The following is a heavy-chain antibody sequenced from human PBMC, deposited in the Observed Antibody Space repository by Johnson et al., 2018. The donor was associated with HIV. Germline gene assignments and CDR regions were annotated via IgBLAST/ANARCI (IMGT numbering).Heavy chain of an antibody. J-gene: IGHJ3*02. Sequence: VQLVESGGGLVKPGGSLRLSCAASGFTFSNAWMSWVRQVPGKGLEWVGRIKSKTDGGTTDYAAPVKGRFTISRDDSKNTLYLQMNSLKTEDTAVYYCTSGKSWLAVDALDIWGQGTLVTVSS. D-gene: IGHD6-19*01. CDR1: GFTFSNAW. CDR2: IKSKTDGGTT. V-gene: IGHV3-15*01. CDR3: TSGKSWLAVDALDI.